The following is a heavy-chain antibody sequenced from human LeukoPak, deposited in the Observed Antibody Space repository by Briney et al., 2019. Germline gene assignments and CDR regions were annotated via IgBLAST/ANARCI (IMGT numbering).Heavy chain of an antibody. Sequence: SETLSLTCAVYGGSFSGYYWSWIRQPPGKGLEWIGEINHSGSTNYNPSLKSRVTISVDTSKNQFSLKLSSVTAADTAVYYCARGGTTIFGVVINWFGPWGQGTLVTVSS. CDR1: GGSFSGYY. CDR3: ARGGTTIFGVVINWFGP. D-gene: IGHD3-3*01. CDR2: INHSGST. V-gene: IGHV4-34*01. J-gene: IGHJ5*02.